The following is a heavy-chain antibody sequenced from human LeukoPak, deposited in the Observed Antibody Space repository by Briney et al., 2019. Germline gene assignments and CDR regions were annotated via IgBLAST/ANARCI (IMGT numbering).Heavy chain of an antibody. CDR2: INHSGST. V-gene: IGHV4-34*01. D-gene: IGHD6-6*01. J-gene: IGHJ4*02. Sequence: SETLSLTCAVYGGSFSDYYWTWIRQPPGKGLEWIGEINHSGSTNYNPSLKSRVTISVDTSKNQFSLKLSSVTAADRAVYYCASKKKVAARPSQIDYWGQGTLVTVSS. CDR1: GGSFSDYY. CDR3: ASKKKVAARPSQIDY.